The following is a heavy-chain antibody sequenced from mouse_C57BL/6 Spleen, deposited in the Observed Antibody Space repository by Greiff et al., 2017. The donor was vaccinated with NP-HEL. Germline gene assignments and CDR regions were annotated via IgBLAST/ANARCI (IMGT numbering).Heavy chain of an antibody. CDR1: GYTFTEYT. CDR2: FYPGSGSI. D-gene: IGHD2-3*01. J-gene: IGHJ1*03. V-gene: IGHV1-62-2*01. CDR3: ARHEGYDGYYYWYFDV. Sequence: QVQLKESGAELVKPGASVKLSCKASGYTFTEYTIHWVKQRSGQGLEWIGWFYPGSGSIKYNEKFKDKATLTADKSSSTVYMELSRLTSEDSAVYFCARHEGYDGYYYWYFDVWGTGTTVTVSS.